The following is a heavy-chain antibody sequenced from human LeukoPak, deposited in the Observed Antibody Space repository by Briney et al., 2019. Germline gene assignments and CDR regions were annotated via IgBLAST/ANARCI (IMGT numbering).Heavy chain of an antibody. CDR2: ISVTGLSI. CDR3: ARIMRHMWEDVLDV. Sequence: GGSLRLSCAASGFTFKTSGMSWVRQAPGKGLEWVSFISVTGLSIYYGDSVRGRFTISRDNSKNTLYLQMNSLRAEDTAVYYCARIMRHMWEDVLDVWGQGTRVTVSS. CDR1: GFTFKTSG. V-gene: IGHV3-23*01. D-gene: IGHD1-26*01. J-gene: IGHJ3*01.